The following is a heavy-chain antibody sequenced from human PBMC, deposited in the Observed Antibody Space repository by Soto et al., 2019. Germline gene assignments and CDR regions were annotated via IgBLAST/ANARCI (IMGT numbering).Heavy chain of an antibody. D-gene: IGHD2-15*01. CDR3: SRRDSGGFYSDFDT. CDR2: TGSGTGPG. V-gene: IGHV1-69*06. Sequence: QVQLVQSGAEVKKPGSSVNVSCKASGCTFSTDPISWVRQAPGQGLEWMGGTGSGTGPGNHAQKFQGRLTITVDKYTSTVSFEVSSLSSQDTAVSYGSRRDSGGFYSDFDTWGQGTLVTVSS. J-gene: IGHJ4*02. CDR1: GCTFSTDP.